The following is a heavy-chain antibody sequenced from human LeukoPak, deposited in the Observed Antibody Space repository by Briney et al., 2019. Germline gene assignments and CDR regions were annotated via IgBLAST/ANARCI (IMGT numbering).Heavy chain of an antibody. Sequence: GGSLRLSCAASGFTFSSYWMHWVRQAPGKGLEWVTHISYDGSDTYYTDSVKGRFTISRDNSQNTLYLQMNSLRTEDTAIYYCASVTTMPFDYWGQGTLVTVSS. CDR1: GFTFSSYW. D-gene: IGHD5-12*01. CDR2: ISYDGSDT. V-gene: IGHV3-30*03. CDR3: ASVTTMPFDY. J-gene: IGHJ4*02.